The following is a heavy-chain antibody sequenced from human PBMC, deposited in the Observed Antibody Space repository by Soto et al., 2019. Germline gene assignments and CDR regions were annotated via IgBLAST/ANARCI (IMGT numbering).Heavy chain of an antibody. J-gene: IGHJ4*02. CDR2: ISSDGSST. V-gene: IGHV3-74*01. D-gene: IGHD2-15*01. CDR3: ASYIAGGY. Sequence: EVQLAESGGDLVQPGGSLRLSCAASGFSFSRYWMHWVRQAPGKGLVWVSRISSDGSSTDYADSVKGRFTISRDNAKNTLYLQMNSLRAEDTAVYYCASYIAGGYWGQGTLVTVSS. CDR1: GFSFSRYW.